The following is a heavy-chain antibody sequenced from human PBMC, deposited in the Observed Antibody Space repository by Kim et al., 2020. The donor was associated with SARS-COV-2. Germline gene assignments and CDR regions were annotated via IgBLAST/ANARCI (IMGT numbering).Heavy chain of an antibody. CDR3: ARVYAHWFDP. Sequence: GTNQEQKVQGRFTMTRDTSISPAYMELSRLRADDTAVYYCARVYAHWFDPWGQGTLVTVSS. V-gene: IGHV1-2*02. J-gene: IGHJ5*02. CDR2: GT. D-gene: IGHD2-8*01.